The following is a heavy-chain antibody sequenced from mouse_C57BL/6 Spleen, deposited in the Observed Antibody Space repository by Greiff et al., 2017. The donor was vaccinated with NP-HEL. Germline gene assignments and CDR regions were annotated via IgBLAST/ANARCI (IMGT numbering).Heavy chain of an antibody. CDR3: ARERDYYGTFDY. J-gene: IGHJ2*01. D-gene: IGHD1-1*01. CDR2: IYPGSGST. CDR1: GYTFTSYW. Sequence: VQLQQPGAELVKPGASVKMSCKASGYTFTSYWITWVKQRPGQGLEWIGDIYPGSGSTNYNEKFKSKATLTVDTSSSTAYMQLSSLTSEDSAVYYCARERDYYGTFDYWGQGTTLTVSS. V-gene: IGHV1-55*01.